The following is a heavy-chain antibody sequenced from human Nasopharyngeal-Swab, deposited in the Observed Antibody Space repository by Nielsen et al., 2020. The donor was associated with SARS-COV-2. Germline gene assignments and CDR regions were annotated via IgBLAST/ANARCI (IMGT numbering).Heavy chain of an antibody. CDR2: ITSKAYGGTT. J-gene: IGHJ6*03. V-gene: IGHV3-49*04. Sequence: GGSLRLSCTASGFTFGDYTMSWVRQAPGEGLEWVGFITSKAYGGTTEYAASVKGRFTISRDDSKSIAYLQMNTLKTEDTAVYYCTRQTSYYGSSGTLYFDYMDVWGKGTTVTVSS. CDR1: GFTFGDYT. D-gene: IGHD3-22*01. CDR3: TRQTSYYGSSGTLYFDYMDV.